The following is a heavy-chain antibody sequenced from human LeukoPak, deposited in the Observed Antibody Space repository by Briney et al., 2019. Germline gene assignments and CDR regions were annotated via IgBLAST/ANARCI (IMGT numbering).Heavy chain of an antibody. D-gene: IGHD2-15*01. CDR2: IYYSGST. V-gene: IGHV4-61*01. J-gene: IGHJ5*02. Sequence: SETLSLTCTVSGGSVSSGSYYWSWIRQPPGKGLEWIGYIYYSGSTNYNPSLKSRVTISVDTSKNQFSLKLSSATAADTAVYYCARDLLIGGDPWGQGTLVTVSS. CDR3: ARDLLIGGDP. CDR1: GGSVSSGSYY.